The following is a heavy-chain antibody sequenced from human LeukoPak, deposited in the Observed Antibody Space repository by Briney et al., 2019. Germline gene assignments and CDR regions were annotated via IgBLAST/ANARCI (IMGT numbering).Heavy chain of an antibody. V-gene: IGHV3-7*01. Sequence: GGSLRLSCAASGLTFSNSWMSWVRQAPGKGLEWVANIKYDGSEYYYVDSVKGRFTISRDNAKNSLYLQMSSLRSEDMAVYYCARGIDGYYDYWGQGTLVTVSS. CDR3: ARGIDGYYDY. CDR2: IKYDGSEY. D-gene: IGHD3-22*01. J-gene: IGHJ4*02. CDR1: GLTFSNSW.